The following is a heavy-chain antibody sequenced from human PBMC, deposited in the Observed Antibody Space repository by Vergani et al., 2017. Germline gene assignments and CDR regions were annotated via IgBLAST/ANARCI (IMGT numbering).Heavy chain of an antibody. D-gene: IGHD3-3*01. Sequence: EVQLVESGGGLVQPGGSLRLSCAASGFTFSSYWMSWVRQAPGKGLEWVANIKQDGSEKYYVDSVKGRFTISRDNAKNSLYLQMNSLRAEDTAVYYCARDPLDYXFWSGYLEGGAFDIWGQGTMVTVSS. J-gene: IGHJ3*02. CDR3: ARDPLDYXFWSGYLEGGAFDI. CDR2: IKQDGSEK. CDR1: GFTFSSYW. V-gene: IGHV3-7*01.